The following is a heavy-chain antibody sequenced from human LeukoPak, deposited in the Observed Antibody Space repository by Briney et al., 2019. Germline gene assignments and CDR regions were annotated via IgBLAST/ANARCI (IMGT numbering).Heavy chain of an antibody. CDR2: IWYDGTNR. D-gene: IGHD7-27*01. V-gene: IGHV3-33*06. CDR3: AKSGRNWAYLEY. CDR1: GFTLSNYG. Sequence: GRSLRLSCAVSGFTLSNYGMHWVRQAPGRGLEWVAVIWYDGTNRYYADSVRGRFTISRDSSKNTLYLQMNSLRAEDTAVYYCAKSGRNWAYLEYWGQGTLVTVSS. J-gene: IGHJ4*02.